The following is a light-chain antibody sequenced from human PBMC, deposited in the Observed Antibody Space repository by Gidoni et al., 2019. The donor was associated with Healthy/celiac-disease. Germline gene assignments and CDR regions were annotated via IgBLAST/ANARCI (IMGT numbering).Light chain of an antibody. CDR2: LNSAGSH. CDR1: SGHSSHA. V-gene: IGLV4-69*01. J-gene: IGLJ3*02. CDR3: QTWGTGIRV. Sequence: QLVLTQSPSASASLAASVKLTCTLSSGHSSHAIAWHQQQPEKGPRYLMKLNSAGSHSKGDGIPDRFSGSSSGAERYLTISSLQSEDEADYYCQTWGTGIRVFGGGTKLTVL.